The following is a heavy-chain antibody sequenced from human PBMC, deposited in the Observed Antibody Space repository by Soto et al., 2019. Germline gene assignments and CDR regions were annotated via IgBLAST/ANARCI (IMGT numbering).Heavy chain of an antibody. Sequence: ASVKVSCKASGGTFSSYAISWVRQAPGQGLEWMGGIIPIFGTANYAQKFQGRVTITADESTSTVYMELSSLRSEDTAVYYCAREVYCSGGSCYSPATYYYYGMDVWGQGTTVTVSS. CDR2: IIPIFGTA. J-gene: IGHJ6*02. CDR3: AREVYCSGGSCYSPATYYYYGMDV. V-gene: IGHV1-69*13. CDR1: GGTFSSYA. D-gene: IGHD2-15*01.